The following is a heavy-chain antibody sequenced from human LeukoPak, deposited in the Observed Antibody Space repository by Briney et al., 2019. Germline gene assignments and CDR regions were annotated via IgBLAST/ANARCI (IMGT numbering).Heavy chain of an antibody. CDR3: VGDGREGFDI. Sequence: GGSLRLSCAASGFTFSSYAMHWVRQAPGKGLEWVSYIKYDSSTIYYGDSVKGRFTISRDNVKNSLYLQVSSLRAEDTAVYYCVGDGREGFDIWGHGTLVIVSS. J-gene: IGHJ3*02. CDR1: GFTFSSYA. D-gene: IGHD5-24*01. CDR2: IKYDSSTI. V-gene: IGHV3-48*04.